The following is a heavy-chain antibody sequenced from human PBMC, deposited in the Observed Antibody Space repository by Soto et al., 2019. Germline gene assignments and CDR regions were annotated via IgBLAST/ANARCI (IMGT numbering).Heavy chain of an antibody. CDR2: IYWNDDK. CDR1: GFSLSTSGVG. CDR3: AHRQTARVFGVAPFDY. V-gene: IGHV2-5*01. D-gene: IGHD3-3*01. Sequence: GSGPTLVNPTQTLTLTCTFSGFSLSTSGVGVGWIRQPPGKALEWLALIYWNDDKRYSPSLKSRLTITKDTSKNQVVLTMTNMDPVDTATYYCAHRQTARVFGVAPFDYGGQGPLVTVPS. J-gene: IGHJ4*02.